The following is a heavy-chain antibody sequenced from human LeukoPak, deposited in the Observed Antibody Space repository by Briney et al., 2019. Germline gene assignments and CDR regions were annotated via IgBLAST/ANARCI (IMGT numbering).Heavy chain of an antibody. D-gene: IGHD3-9*01. CDR2: ISAYNGNT. CDR1: GYTFTSYG. Sequence: ASVKVSCKASGYTFTSYGISWVRQAPGQGLEWMGWISAYNGNTNYAQKLQGRVTMTTDTSTSTAYTELRSLRSDDTAVYYCARGPELERYFDWLPKPYYFDYWGQGTLVTVSS. V-gene: IGHV1-18*04. CDR3: ARGPELERYFDWLPKPYYFDY. J-gene: IGHJ4*02.